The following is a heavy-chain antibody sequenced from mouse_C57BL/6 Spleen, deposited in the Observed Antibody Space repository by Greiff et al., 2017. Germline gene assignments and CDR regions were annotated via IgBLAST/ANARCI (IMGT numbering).Heavy chain of an antibody. V-gene: IGHV5-4*01. J-gene: IGHJ4*01. Sequence: EVKLVESGGGLVKPGGSLKLSCAASGFTFSSYAMSWVRQTPEKRLEWVATISDGGSYTYYPDNVKGRFTISRDNAKNNLYLQMSHLKSEDTAMYYCARDTIGNYYAMDYWGQGTSVTVSS. D-gene: IGHD2-14*01. CDR2: ISDGGSYT. CDR1: GFTFSSYA. CDR3: ARDTIGNYYAMDY.